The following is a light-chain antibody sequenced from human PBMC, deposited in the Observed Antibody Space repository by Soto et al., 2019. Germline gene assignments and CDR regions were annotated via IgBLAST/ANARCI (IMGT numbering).Light chain of an antibody. Sequence: EIVMTQSPATLSVSPGERATLSCRASQSVSSNLAWYQQKPGQALRLLIYGASTRATGIPARFSGSGSGTEFTLTISSLQSEDFAVYYCQQYNNWQTFGQGTKVEIK. J-gene: IGKJ1*01. CDR3: QQYNNWQT. CDR1: QSVSSN. CDR2: GAS. V-gene: IGKV3-15*01.